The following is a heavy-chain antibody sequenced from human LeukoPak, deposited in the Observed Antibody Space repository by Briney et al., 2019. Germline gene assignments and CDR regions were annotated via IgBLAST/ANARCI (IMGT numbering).Heavy chain of an antibody. D-gene: IGHD4-17*01. CDR1: GGSFSGYY. CDR2: INHSGST. V-gene: IGHV4-34*01. J-gene: IGHJ4*02. CDR3: ARQAWTTVTFDY. Sequence: SETLSLTCAVYGGSFSGYYWSWIRQPPGKGLEWIGEINHSGSTNYNPSLKSRVTISVDTSKNQFSLKLSSVTAADTAVYYCARQAWTTVTFDYWSQGTLVTVSS.